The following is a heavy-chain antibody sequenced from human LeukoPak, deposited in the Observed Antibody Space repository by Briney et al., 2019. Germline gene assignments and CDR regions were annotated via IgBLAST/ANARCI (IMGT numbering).Heavy chain of an antibody. J-gene: IGHJ4*02. CDR1: GFTFSSYE. V-gene: IGHV3-23*01. Sequence: GGSLRLSCAASGFTFSSYEMNWVRQAPGKGLEWVSTISGSGGSTYYADSVKGRFTISRDNSKNTLYLQMNSLRAEDTAVYYCAKAHRGYALEDYWGQGTLVTVSS. CDR2: ISGSGGST. CDR3: AKAHRGYALEDY. D-gene: IGHD5-12*01.